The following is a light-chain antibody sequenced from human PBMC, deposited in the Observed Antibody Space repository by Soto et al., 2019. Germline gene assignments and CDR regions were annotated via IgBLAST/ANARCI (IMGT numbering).Light chain of an antibody. CDR2: DTS. CDR1: SSNIGENF. V-gene: IGLV1-51*01. CDR3: WRWDSSLSAGV. Sequence: QSVLTQPPSVSAAPGQKVTISCSGSSSNIGENFVSWYQHIPGTAPKLVIHDTSGRRSGIPDRLSGCKSATSAILGITGLHTGDEATDYCWRWDSSLSAGVFGGGTKLTVL. J-gene: IGLJ3*02.